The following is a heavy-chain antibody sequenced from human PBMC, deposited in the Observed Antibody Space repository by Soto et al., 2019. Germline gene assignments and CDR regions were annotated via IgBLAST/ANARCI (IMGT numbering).Heavy chain of an antibody. D-gene: IGHD1-20*01. CDR3: ARDPTVYRSDAFDI. CDR2: IYYSGST. J-gene: IGHJ3*02. Sequence: SETLSLTCTVSGGSVSSGSYYWSXIRQPPGKGLEWIGYIYYSGSTNYNPSLKSRVTISVDTSKNQFSLKLSSVTAADTAVYYCARDPTVYRSDAFDIWGQGTMVTVSS. V-gene: IGHV4-61*01. CDR1: GGSVSSGSYY.